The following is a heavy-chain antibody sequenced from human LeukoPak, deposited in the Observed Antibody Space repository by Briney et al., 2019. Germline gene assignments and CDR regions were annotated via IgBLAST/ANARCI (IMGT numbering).Heavy chain of an antibody. CDR2: IMSSSSII. V-gene: IGHV3-48*01. Sequence: GGSLRLSCAASGFTFSTYSMNWVRQAPGKGLEWISYIMSSSSIIYYADSEKGRFTISRDNDKNSLYLQMDSLRAEDTAVYYCARDRGLPYLPIDYWGQGTLVTVSS. J-gene: IGHJ4*02. D-gene: IGHD3-10*01. CDR1: GFTFSTYS. CDR3: ARDRGLPYLPIDY.